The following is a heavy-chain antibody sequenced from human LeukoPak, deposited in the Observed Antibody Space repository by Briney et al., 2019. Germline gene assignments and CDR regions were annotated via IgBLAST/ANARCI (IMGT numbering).Heavy chain of an antibody. CDR1: GFTFSSYW. V-gene: IGHV3-74*01. J-gene: IGHJ4*02. D-gene: IGHD3-22*01. CDR3: AQDRYYDSSGYYPLEIFDY. CDR2: INRDGSST. Sequence: PGGSLRLSCTVSGFTFSSYWMHWVRHAPGRGLVWVSRINRDGSSTSYADSVKGRFTISRDNSKNTLSLQMNTLRAEDTAVYYCAQDRYYDSSGYYPLEIFDYWGQGTLVTVSS.